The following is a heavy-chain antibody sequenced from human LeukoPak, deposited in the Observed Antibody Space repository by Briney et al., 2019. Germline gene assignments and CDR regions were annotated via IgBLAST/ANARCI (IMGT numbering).Heavy chain of an antibody. CDR1: GGSISSSSYY. CDR3: ARVRGSSWNTGYYYHYMDV. J-gene: IGHJ6*03. CDR2: IYYSGST. D-gene: IGHD6-13*01. Sequence: SETLPLTCTVSGGSISSSSYYWGWIRQPPGKGLEWIGSIYYSGSTSYNPSLKSRVTMSVDTSKNQFSLKLSSVTAADTAVYYCARVRGSSWNTGYYYHYMDVWGKGTTVTISS. V-gene: IGHV4-39*07.